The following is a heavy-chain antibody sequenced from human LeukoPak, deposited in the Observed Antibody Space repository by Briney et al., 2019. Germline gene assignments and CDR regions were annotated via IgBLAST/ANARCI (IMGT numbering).Heavy chain of an antibody. J-gene: IGHJ4*02. CDR1: GYTLTELS. CDR3: ATGRTKWDLLNY. D-gene: IGHD1-26*01. Sequence: ASVTVSCKVSGYTLTELSLHWVRQAPGKGLEWMGGLDPEDGEMIYSQKFQGRVTMTEDTSTDIAYMEMSGLRSEDTAVYYCATGRTKWDLLNYWGQGTLVTVSS. CDR2: LDPEDGEM. V-gene: IGHV1-24*01.